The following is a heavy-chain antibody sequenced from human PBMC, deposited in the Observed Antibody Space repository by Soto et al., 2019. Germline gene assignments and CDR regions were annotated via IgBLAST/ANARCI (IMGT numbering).Heavy chain of an antibody. CDR2: MNPNSGNT. J-gene: IGHJ5*02. CDR1: GYTFTSYD. CDR3: ARGRYDVWSGYSTEGSWFDP. D-gene: IGHD3-3*01. Sequence: QVQLVQSGAEVKKPGASVKVSCKASGYTFTSYDINWVRQATGQGLEWMGWMNPNSGNTGYAQKFQGRVTMSRNTSISTAYMELSSLRSEDTAVYYCARGRYDVWSGYSTEGSWFDPWGQGTLVTVSS. V-gene: IGHV1-8*01.